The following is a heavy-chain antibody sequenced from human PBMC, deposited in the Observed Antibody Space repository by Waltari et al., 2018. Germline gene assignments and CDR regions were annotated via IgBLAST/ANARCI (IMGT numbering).Heavy chain of an antibody. V-gene: IGHV1-46*01. J-gene: IGHJ4*02. CDR3: ARLGITMTPDY. Sequence: QVQLVQSGAELKKPGASVKLSCKASGSTFTSYYIQWVRQAPGQGLEWMGGMKCGSDTTIYAQKFQGRVTMTRDTSTSTVYMELSSLRSEDTAVYYCARLGITMTPDYWGQGTLVTVSS. CDR2: MKCGSDTT. CDR1: GSTFTSYY.